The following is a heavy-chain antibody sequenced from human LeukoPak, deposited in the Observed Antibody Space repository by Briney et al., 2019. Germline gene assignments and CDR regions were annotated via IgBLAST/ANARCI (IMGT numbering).Heavy chain of an antibody. D-gene: IGHD5-18*01. CDR3: ARGLEGYSYGYSEFDY. CDR1: GGPFCGFS. V-gene: IGHV4-34*01. CDR2: INHSGST. Sequence: SETLSLTCAVSGGPFCGFSWNWIRQPPGKGLEWIGEINHSGSTNYNPSLKNQVTMSIDTSKNQFSLRLSSVTAADTAVYYCARGLEGYSYGYSEFDYWGQGALVTVSS. J-gene: IGHJ4*02.